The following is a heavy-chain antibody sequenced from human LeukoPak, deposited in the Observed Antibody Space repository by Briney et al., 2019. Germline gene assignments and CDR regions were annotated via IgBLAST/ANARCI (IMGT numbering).Heavy chain of an antibody. CDR1: GGSFSGYY. CDR3: ARGPRIVVVSAAMPYYYYGMDV. Sequence: SETLSLTCAVYGGSFSGYYWSWIRQPPGKGLEWIGEINHSGSTNYNPSLKSRVTISVDTSKNQFSLKLSSVTAADTAVYYCARGPRIVVVSAAMPYYYYGMDVWGQGTTVTVSS. CDR2: INHSGST. D-gene: IGHD2-2*01. J-gene: IGHJ6*02. V-gene: IGHV4-34*01.